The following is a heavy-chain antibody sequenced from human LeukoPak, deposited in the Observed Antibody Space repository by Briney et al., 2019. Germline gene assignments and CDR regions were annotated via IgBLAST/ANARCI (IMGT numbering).Heavy chain of an antibody. V-gene: IGHV3-48*03. D-gene: IGHD2-21*02. CDR1: GFIFSTYE. CDR2: INSDGNSI. CDR3: ARETANCGRDCIDY. Sequence: GGSLRLSCAVSGFIFSTYEMNWVRQAPGKGLEWISYINSDGNSIYYADSVKGRFITSRDNAKSSLFLQMNSLRVEDTAVYYCARETANCGRDCIDYWGQGTLVTVSS. J-gene: IGHJ4*02.